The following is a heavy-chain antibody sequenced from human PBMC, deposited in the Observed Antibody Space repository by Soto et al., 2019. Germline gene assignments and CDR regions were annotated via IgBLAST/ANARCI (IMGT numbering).Heavy chain of an antibody. Sequence: SVKVSCKASGGTFSSYTISWVRQAPGQGLEWMGRIIPILGIANYAQKFQGRVTITADKSTSTAYMELSSLRSEDTAVYYCARDYYKYYDSSGYYRSPAYWGQGTLVTVSS. CDR2: IIPILGIA. J-gene: IGHJ4*02. CDR1: GGTFSSYT. V-gene: IGHV1-69*04. D-gene: IGHD3-22*01. CDR3: ARDYYKYYDSSGYYRSPAY.